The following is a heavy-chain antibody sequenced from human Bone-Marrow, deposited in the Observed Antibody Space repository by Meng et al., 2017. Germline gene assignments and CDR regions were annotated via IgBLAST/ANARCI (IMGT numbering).Heavy chain of an antibody. Sequence: GESLKISCAASGFTFSSYWMHWVRQAPGKGLVWVSRINSDGSSTSYADSVKGRFTISRDNAKNSLYLQMNSLRAEDTAVYYCARESPYYDILTPKNWFDPWGQGTLVTVSS. V-gene: IGHV3-74*01. D-gene: IGHD3-9*01. CDR2: INSDGSST. CDR3: ARESPYYDILTPKNWFDP. J-gene: IGHJ5*02. CDR1: GFTFSSYW.